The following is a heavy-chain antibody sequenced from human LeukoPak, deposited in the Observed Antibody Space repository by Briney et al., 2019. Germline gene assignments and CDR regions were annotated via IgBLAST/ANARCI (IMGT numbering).Heavy chain of an antibody. CDR1: GGSFSGYY. Sequence: SETLSLTCAVYGGSFSGYYWTWIRQPPGKGLEWIGEINHSGSTYYNPSLKSRVTISVDTSKNQFSLKLSSVTAADTAVYYCARQGLSPRGYSYGFGGFDYWGQGTLVTVSS. CDR2: INHSGST. J-gene: IGHJ4*02. V-gene: IGHV4-34*01. D-gene: IGHD5-18*01. CDR3: ARQGLSPRGYSYGFGGFDY.